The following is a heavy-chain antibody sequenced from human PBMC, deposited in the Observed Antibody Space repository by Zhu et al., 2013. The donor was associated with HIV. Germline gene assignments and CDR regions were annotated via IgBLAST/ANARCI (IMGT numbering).Heavy chain of an antibody. CDR3: ARDGGSGFTTD. CDR1: GGSISSGDYF. J-gene: IGHJ3*01. CDR2: IYYSGST. V-gene: IGHV4-30-4*01. Sequence: QVQLQESGPGPVKPSQTLSLTCTVSGGSISSGDYFWSWIRQPPGKGLEWIGYIYYSGSTYYNPSLKSRITISIDTSKNQFSLKLSSVTAADTAVYYCARDGGSGFTTDWGQGTLVTVSS. D-gene: IGHD3-22*01.